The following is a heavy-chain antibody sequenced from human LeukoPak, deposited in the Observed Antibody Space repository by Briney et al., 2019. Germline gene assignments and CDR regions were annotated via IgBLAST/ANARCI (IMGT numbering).Heavy chain of an antibody. CDR2: IYPGDSDT. CDR1: GYSFTSYW. CDR3: ARPGRGYSYGLTYYFDY. V-gene: IGHV5-51*01. D-gene: IGHD5-18*01. Sequence: GESLKISCKGSGYSFTSYWIGWVRQMPGKGLEWMGIIYPGDSDTRYSPSFQGQVTISADKSISTAYLQWSSLKASDTAMYYCARPGRGYSYGLTYYFDYWGQGTLVTVSS. J-gene: IGHJ4*02.